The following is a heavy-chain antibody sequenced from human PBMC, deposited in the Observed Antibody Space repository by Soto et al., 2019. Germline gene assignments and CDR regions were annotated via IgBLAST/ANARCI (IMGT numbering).Heavy chain of an antibody. D-gene: IGHD2-2*01. CDR3: AKDRPRTVVVPAVTFDY. CDR2: ISGSGGST. J-gene: IGHJ4*02. V-gene: IGHV3-23*01. CDR1: GFTFSSYA. Sequence: GGSLRLSCAASGFTFSSYAMSWVRQAPGKGLEWVSAISGSGGSTYYADSAKGRFTISRDNSKNTLYLQMNSLRAEDTAVYYCAKDRPRTVVVPAVTFDYWGQGTLVTVSS.